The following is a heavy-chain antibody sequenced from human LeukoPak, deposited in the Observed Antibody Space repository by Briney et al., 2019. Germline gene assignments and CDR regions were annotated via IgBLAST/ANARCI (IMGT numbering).Heavy chain of an antibody. D-gene: IGHD1-26*01. CDR3: ARAWGYSGSDFDY. CDR2: ISASSGNS. CDR1: GYTFTSYG. J-gene: IGHJ4*02. Sequence: GASVKVSCKASGYTFTSYGMSWVRQAPGQGLEWMGWISASSGNSNYVQKLQGRVTMTTDTSTSTAYMELRSLRSDDTAVYYCARAWGYSGSDFDYWGQGTLVTVSS. V-gene: IGHV1-18*01.